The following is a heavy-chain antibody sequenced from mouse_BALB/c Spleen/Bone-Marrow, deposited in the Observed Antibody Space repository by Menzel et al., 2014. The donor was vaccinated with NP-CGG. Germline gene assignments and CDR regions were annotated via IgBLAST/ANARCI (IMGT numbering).Heavy chain of an antibody. CDR1: GFTFNSYG. CDR3: ARHAYYDQTEVSFVY. D-gene: IGHD2-4*01. V-gene: IGHV5-9-2*01. Sequence: EVKLMESGGGLVKSGGSLKLSCAASGFTFNSYGMSWVRPTPEKRLEWVATISGGGSYTFYPDSVKGRFTISRDNAKNNRCLQLSSLRSEGTALYYCARHAYYDQTEVSFVYWGQGTLVTVSA. J-gene: IGHJ3*01. CDR2: ISGGGSYT.